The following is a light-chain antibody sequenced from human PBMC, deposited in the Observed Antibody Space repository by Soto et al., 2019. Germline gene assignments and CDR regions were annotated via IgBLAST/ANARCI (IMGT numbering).Light chain of an antibody. J-gene: IGLJ2*01. CDR1: SGLSNYA. Sequence: QPVLTQSPSASASLGASVKLTCTLSSGLSNYAIAWHQQQAEKGPRYLMKLNSDGSHSKGDGIPDRFSGSSSGAERHLTISSLQSEDEADYYCQTWGTAIHDVVFGGGTKLTVL. CDR3: QTWGTAIHDVV. V-gene: IGLV4-69*01. CDR2: LNSDGSH.